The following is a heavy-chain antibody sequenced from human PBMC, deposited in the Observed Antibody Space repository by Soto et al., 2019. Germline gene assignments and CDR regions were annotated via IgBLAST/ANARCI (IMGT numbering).Heavy chain of an antibody. D-gene: IGHD3-22*01. CDR2: IIPIFGTA. CDR3: AGARYYYDSSGYIHFDY. J-gene: IGHJ4*02. V-gene: IGHV1-69*06. CDR1: GGTFSSYA. Sequence: WASVKVSCKASGGTFSSYAISWLRQAPGQGLEWMGGIIPIFGTANYAQKFQGRVTITADKSTSTAYMELSSLRSEDTAVYYCAGARYYYDSSGYIHFDYWGQGTLVTVSS.